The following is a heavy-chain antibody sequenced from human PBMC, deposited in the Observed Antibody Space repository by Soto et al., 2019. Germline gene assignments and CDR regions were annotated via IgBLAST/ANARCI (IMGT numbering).Heavy chain of an antibody. CDR1: GFTFSNAW. Sequence: EVQLVESGGGLVKPGGSLRLSCAASGFTFSNAWMNWVRQAPGKGLEWVVRIKSKTDGGTTDYAAPVKGRFTISRDDSKNTLYLQMNSLKTEDTAVYYCTTQSTIFGVVIADYWGQGTLVTVSS. J-gene: IGHJ4*02. V-gene: IGHV3-15*07. D-gene: IGHD3-3*01. CDR2: IKSKTDGGTT. CDR3: TTQSTIFGVVIADY.